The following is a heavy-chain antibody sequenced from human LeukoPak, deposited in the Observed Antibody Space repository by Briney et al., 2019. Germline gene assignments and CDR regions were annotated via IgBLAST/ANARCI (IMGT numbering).Heavy chain of an antibody. J-gene: IGHJ6*03. D-gene: IGHD3-22*01. Sequence: SETLSLTCTLSGGSISSYYWSWIRQPAGKGLEWIGRIYTSGSTNYNPSLKSRVTMSVDTSKNQFSLKLSSVTAADTAVYYCARSSEGRYYYDSSGFSYYYYYMDVWGKGTTVTISS. CDR2: IYTSGST. CDR1: GGSISSYY. V-gene: IGHV4-4*07. CDR3: ARSSEGRYYYDSSGFSYYYYYMDV.